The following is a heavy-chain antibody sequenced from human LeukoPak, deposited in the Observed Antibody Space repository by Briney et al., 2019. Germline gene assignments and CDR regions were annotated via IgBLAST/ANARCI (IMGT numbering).Heavy chain of an antibody. J-gene: IGHJ6*02. CDR2: INPNSGGP. D-gene: IGHD2-2*01. V-gene: IGHV1-2*02. CDR3: ARPQPETDPGPPGDVEIVSVVTDDSYSYGMDV. Sequence: GASVKVSCKASGYTFTDYYMHWVRQAPGQGLEWMGWINPNSGGPNYAQKFQDRVTMTRDTSINTAYMELSRLRSDDTAVYYCARPQPETDPGPPGDVEIVSVVTDDSYSYGMDVWGQGTTVTVSS. CDR1: GYTFTDYY.